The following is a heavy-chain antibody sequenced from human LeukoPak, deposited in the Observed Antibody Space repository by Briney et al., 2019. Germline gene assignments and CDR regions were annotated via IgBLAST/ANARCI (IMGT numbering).Heavy chain of an antibody. CDR1: GFTFSSYA. CDR3: ARERSPYGDYGY. V-gene: IGHV3-23*01. Sequence: PGGSLRLSCAASGFTFSSYAMSWVRQAPGRGLEWVSSISGGDRSTHYADSVKGRFTISRDSSKNTLYLQMNSLRAEDTAVYYCARERSPYGDYGYWGQGTLVTVSS. D-gene: IGHD4-17*01. CDR2: ISGGDRST. J-gene: IGHJ4*02.